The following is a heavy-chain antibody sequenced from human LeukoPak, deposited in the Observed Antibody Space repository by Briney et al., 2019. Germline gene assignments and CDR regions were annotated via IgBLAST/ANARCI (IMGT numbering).Heavy chain of an antibody. CDR2: IKSDGST. Sequence: HAGGSLRLSCAASGFTFSSYWMLWVRQAPGKGLVWVSRIKSDGSTRYADSVKGRFTISRDNAKNTVSLQMNSLRAEDTGVYYCARAPSEIGGYYPEYFRHWGQGTLVTVSP. CDR1: GFTFSSYW. D-gene: IGHD3-22*01. J-gene: IGHJ1*01. CDR3: ARAPSEIGGYYPEYFRH. V-gene: IGHV3-74*01.